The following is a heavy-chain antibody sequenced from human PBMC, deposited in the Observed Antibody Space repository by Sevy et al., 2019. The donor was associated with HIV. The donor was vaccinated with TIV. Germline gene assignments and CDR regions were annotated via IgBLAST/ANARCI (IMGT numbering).Heavy chain of an antibody. D-gene: IGHD5-12*01. CDR1: GFTFDDYA. CDR3: AKGGDGYNLGNFDY. Sequence: GGSLRLSCAASGFTFDDYAMHWVRQAPGKGLEWVSGISWNSGSIGYADSVKGRFTISRDNAKNSLYLQMNSLTAEDTALYYCAKGGDGYNLGNFDYWGEGTLVTVSS. V-gene: IGHV3-9*01. CDR2: ISWNSGSI. J-gene: IGHJ4*02.